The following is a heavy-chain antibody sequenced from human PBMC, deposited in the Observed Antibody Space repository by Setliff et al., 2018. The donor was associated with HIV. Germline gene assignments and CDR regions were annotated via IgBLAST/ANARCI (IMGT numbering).Heavy chain of an antibody. CDR3: ARLIGRYGVVVRPNGHAFDV. CDR1: GGSFSGYH. CDR2: INHTGSS. D-gene: IGHD3-3*01. Sequence: KPSETLSLTCAVYGGSFSGYHWSWIRQPPGKGLEWIGEINHTGSSNYNPSLKSRVIILLDPSKNQFSLRLSSVTAADTAVYYCARLIGRYGVVVRPNGHAFDVWGQGTMGT. J-gene: IGHJ3*01. V-gene: IGHV4-34*01.